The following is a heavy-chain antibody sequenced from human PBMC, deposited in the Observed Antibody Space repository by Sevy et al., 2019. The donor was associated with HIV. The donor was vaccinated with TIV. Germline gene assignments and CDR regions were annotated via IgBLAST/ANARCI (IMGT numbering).Heavy chain of an antibody. D-gene: IGHD3-22*01. CDR3: ATTKDYYDSSGCPFDY. V-gene: IGHV1-24*01. CDR2: FDPEDGET. CDR1: GYTLTELS. Sequence: ASVKVSCKVSGYTLTELSMHWVRQAPGKGLEWMGSFDPEDGETIYAQKFQGRVTMTEDTSADTAYMELSSLRSEDTAVYFCATTKDYYDSSGCPFDYWGQETLVTVSS. J-gene: IGHJ4*02.